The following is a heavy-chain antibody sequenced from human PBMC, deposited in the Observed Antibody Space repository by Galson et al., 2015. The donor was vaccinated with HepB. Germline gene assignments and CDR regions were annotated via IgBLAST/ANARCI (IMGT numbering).Heavy chain of an antibody. CDR1: GFKFRNYD. V-gene: IGHV3-30-3*01. J-gene: IGHJ6*02. CDR3: VRGEMDV. Sequence: SLRLSCAASGFKFRNYDMHWVRQAPGKGLEWVAAIWSDGITKYYTDSVWGRFFISRDNSKSTMNLQMNTLRFEDTALHYCVRGEMDVWGQGTTVTVSS. CDR2: IWSDGITK.